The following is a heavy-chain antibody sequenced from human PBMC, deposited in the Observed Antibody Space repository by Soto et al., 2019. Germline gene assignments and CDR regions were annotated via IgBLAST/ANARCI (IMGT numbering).Heavy chain of an antibody. V-gene: IGHV3-74*01. Sequence: GGSLRLSFSGSGFTFKRYSIRWVRQGTGKGLGWVARINRDGGSTSYAESVKGRFTISRDNAKNTVYLQMNSLRAEETAVYYCERDRGPNRKHYYSFDYWGQGTLVTVSS. CDR3: ERDRGPNRKHYYSFDY. CDR2: INRDGGST. J-gene: IGHJ4*02. CDR1: GFTFKRYS. D-gene: IGHD3-10*01.